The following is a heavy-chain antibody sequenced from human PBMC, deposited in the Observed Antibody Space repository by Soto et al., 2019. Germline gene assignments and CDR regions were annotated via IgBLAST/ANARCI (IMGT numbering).Heavy chain of an antibody. D-gene: IGHD2-2*02. CDR1: GYTFSNHW. Sequence: GESLKISCQGSGYTFSNHWIGWVRQMPGKGLEWMGIIYPDDSDARYSPSFQGLVTLSVDKSISTAYLQWRSLKASESAMYYCEDGYTTGIDAFDICGQGTLVTVSS. CDR3: EDGYTTGIDAFDI. CDR2: IYPDDSDA. J-gene: IGHJ3*02. V-gene: IGHV5-51*01.